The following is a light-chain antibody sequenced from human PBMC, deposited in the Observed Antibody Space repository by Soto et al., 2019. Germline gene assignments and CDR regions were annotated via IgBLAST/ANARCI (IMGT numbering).Light chain of an antibody. CDR3: QSSDRGDTYWV. J-gene: IGLJ3*02. V-gene: IGLV3-25*02. CDR1: ALPKQY. Sequence: SYELTQPPSVSVSPGQTARIACSGDALPKQYAYWYQQKPGQAPVLLIYKDKERPSGIPERFSGSSSGTTVTLTIGGVQAEDEADYYCQSSDRGDTYWVSGGGTKLTVL. CDR2: KDK.